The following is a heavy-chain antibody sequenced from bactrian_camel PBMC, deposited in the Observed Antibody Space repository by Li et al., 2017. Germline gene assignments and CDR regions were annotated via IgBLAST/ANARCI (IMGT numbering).Heavy chain of an antibody. CDR1: LGPYDRNC. CDR2: FDNDGLT. J-gene: IGHJ4*01. V-gene: IGHV3S53*01. D-gene: IGHD1*01. Sequence: HVQLVESGGGSVQAGGSLRLSCTASLGPYDRNCLGWFRQAPGKEREVVATFDNDGLTTYADSVKGRFTISLDNAKNTLYLEMNSLRPEDTAMYYCAASLGKTYCSAAFFLSRLRPNFGFMGQGTQVTVS.